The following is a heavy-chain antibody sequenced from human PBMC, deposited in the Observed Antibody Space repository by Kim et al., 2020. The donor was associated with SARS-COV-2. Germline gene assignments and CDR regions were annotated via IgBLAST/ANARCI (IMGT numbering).Heavy chain of an antibody. Sequence: GSLRLSCVDSGFMFSMYWMSWVRQAPGKGLEWVADIKQDGSEKYYVDSVKGRFTISRDNAKKSLYLQMNSLRVEDTAVYYCARDQVGAHLSWGQGTLVTVSS. D-gene: IGHD1-26*01. V-gene: IGHV3-7*01. J-gene: IGHJ5*02. CDR3: ARDQVGAHLS. CDR1: GFMFSMYW. CDR2: IKQDGSEK.